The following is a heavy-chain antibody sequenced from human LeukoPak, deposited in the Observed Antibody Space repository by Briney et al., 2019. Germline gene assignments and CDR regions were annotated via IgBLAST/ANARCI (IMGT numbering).Heavy chain of an antibody. D-gene: IGHD6-6*01. Sequence: GASVKVSCKTSGYTFIGYYIHWVRQAPGQGLEWMGRINPKSGDTNYAQKFQGRVSMTRDTSISTAYMELSSLRSEDTAVYYCARLDEYSSSSRYYGMDVWGQGTTVTVSS. V-gene: IGHV1-2*06. CDR3: ARLDEYSSSSRYYGMDV. CDR1: GYTFIGYY. CDR2: INPKSGDT. J-gene: IGHJ6*02.